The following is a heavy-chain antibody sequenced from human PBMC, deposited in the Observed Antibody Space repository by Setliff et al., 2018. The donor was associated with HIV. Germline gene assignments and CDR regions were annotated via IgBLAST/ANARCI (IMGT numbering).Heavy chain of an antibody. CDR1: GGSISSGTYY. V-gene: IGHV4-61*02. CDR3: ARENGGTNYYYYYGMDV. J-gene: IGHJ6*02. Sequence: KTSETLSLTCTVSGGSISSGTYYWSWVRQPAGKGLEWIGRIYTSGSTNYNPSLKSRVTISLDTSKNQFSLKLSSVTAADTAVYYCARENGGTNYYYYYGMDVWGQGTTVTVSS. CDR2: IYTSGST.